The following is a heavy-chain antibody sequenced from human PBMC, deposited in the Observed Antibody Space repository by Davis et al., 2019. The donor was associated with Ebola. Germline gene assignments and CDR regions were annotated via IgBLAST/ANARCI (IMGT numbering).Heavy chain of an antibody. V-gene: IGHV3-23*01. J-gene: IGHJ3*01. Sequence: GGSLRLSCAASGFTFSSYAMSWVRQAPGKGLEWVSTISGSGGGTYYADSVKGRFTISRDNSKNTLYLQMNGLRVEDTAIYYCAKDNRNIWSEVWGQGTMVTVSS. CDR1: GFTFSSYA. CDR3: AKDNRNIWSEV. CDR2: ISGSGGGT. D-gene: IGHD2/OR15-2a*01.